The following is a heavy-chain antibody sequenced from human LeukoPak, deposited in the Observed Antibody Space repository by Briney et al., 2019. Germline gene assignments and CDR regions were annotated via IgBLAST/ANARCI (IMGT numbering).Heavy chain of an antibody. Sequence: GGSLSLSCAASGFTFSTSSMNWVRQAPGKGLEWVSYIRGSSTTIYYADSVKGRFTVSRDNAQNSLYLQMNNLRAEDTAVYFCARDSRSHCGTDACYGPYFDYWGQGTLVTVSS. CDR2: IRGSSTTI. CDR3: ARDSRSHCGTDACYGPYFDY. CDR1: GFTFSTSS. J-gene: IGHJ4*02. V-gene: IGHV3-48*01. D-gene: IGHD2-2*01.